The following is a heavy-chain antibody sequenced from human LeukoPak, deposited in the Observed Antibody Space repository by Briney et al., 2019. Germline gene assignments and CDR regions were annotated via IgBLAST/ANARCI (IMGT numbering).Heavy chain of an antibody. CDR1: GFTFSRYN. Sequence: GGSLRLSCAASGFTFSRYNMIWVRQAPGKGLDWVSSISRSNSYIYYADSVKGRFTISRDNDKDSLYLQMSSLSAEDTAVYYCARGPSVRVGATYPDYWGQGTLVTVSS. CDR2: ISRSNSYI. D-gene: IGHD1-26*01. CDR3: ARGPSVRVGATYPDY. J-gene: IGHJ4*02. V-gene: IGHV3-21*01.